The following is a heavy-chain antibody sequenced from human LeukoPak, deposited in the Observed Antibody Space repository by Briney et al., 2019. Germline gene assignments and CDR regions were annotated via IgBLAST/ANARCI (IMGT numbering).Heavy chain of an antibody. D-gene: IGHD5-12*01. V-gene: IGHV4-59*12. CDR1: GGSISSYY. CDR2: IYYSGST. Sequence: SETLSLTCTVSGGSISSYYWSWIRQPPGKGLEWIGYIYYSGSTNYNPSLKSRVTISVDTSKNQFSLKLSSVTAADTAVYYCARAPRDVDIVATIAGGVFDYWGQGTLVTVSS. J-gene: IGHJ4*02. CDR3: ARAPRDVDIVATIAGGVFDY.